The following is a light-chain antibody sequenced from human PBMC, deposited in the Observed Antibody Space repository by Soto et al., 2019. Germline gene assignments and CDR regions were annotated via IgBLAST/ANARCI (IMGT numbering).Light chain of an antibody. V-gene: IGKV3-20*01. CDR1: QSVSSSY. CDR2: GAS. J-gene: IGKJ3*01. CDR3: QQYGSSLLFT. Sequence: EIVLTQSPGTLSLSPGERATLSCRASQSVSSSYLAWYQQKPGQAPRLLIYGASSRATGIPDRFSGSGSGTDVTLTISRREPKDFAVYYCQQYGSSLLFTFGPGTKVDIK.